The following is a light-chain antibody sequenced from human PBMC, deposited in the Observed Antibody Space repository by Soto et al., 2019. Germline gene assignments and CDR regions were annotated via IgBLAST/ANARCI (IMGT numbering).Light chain of an antibody. CDR3: QTWGTGIVV. CDR1: RGHSSYA. CDR2: LNSDGSH. J-gene: IGLJ2*01. V-gene: IGLV4-69*01. Sequence: QSVLTQSPSASASLGASVKLTCTLSRGHSSYAIAWHQQQPEKGPRYLMKLNSDGSHSKGDGIPDRFSGSGSGAERYLTISSLQYEDEADYYCQTWGTGIVVFGGGTKLTVL.